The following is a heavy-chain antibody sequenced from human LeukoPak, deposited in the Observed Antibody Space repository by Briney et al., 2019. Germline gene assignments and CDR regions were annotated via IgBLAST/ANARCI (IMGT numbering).Heavy chain of an antibody. J-gene: IGHJ3*02. Sequence: GESLKISCKGSGYRFINIWIGWVRQMPGKGLEWMGIIHPGDSDTRYSPSFQGQVTISADKSISTAYLQWSSLKASDTAMYYCARTITYYYDSSGYFGDDAFDIWGQGTMVTVSS. CDR1: GYRFINIW. CDR2: IHPGDSDT. V-gene: IGHV5-51*01. CDR3: ARTITYYYDSSGYFGDDAFDI. D-gene: IGHD3-22*01.